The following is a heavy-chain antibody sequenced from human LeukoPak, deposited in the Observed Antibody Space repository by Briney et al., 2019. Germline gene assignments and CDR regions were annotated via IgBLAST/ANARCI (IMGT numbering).Heavy chain of an antibody. V-gene: IGHV3-53*01. CDR1: GFSLSAFY. Sequence: AGESLTLSCAASGFSLSAFYMSWIRPAQGKGLEWVSVMYTGGGTYYADSVKGRFTISRDNSKNTLYLQVSALRAEDTAVYFCAGEGSYYWFDPWGERTLVTVSS. J-gene: IGHJ5*02. CDR3: AGEGSYYWFDP. D-gene: IGHD3-10*01. CDR2: MYTGGGT.